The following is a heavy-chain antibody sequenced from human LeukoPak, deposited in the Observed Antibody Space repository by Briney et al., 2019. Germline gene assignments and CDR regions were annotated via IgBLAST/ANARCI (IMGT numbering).Heavy chain of an antibody. V-gene: IGHV3-7*01. CDR1: GFTFSDYY. D-gene: IGHD2-2*01. Sequence: GGSLRLSCAASGFTFSDYYMSWIRQAPGKGLEWVANIKEDGSEKHYVDSVKGRFSISRDNAKYSLYLQMNSLRAEDTAVYYCARDKYCSSTWGQGTLVTVSS. J-gene: IGHJ5*02. CDR2: IKEDGSEK. CDR3: ARDKYCSST.